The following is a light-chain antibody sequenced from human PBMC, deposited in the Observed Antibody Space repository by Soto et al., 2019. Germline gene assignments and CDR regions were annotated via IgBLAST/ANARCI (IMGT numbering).Light chain of an antibody. CDR1: SSDVGGYNY. J-gene: IGLJ2*01. V-gene: IGLV2-14*01. CDR3: SSYTSSSTLRV. Sequence: QSALTQPASVSGSPGQSITISCTGTSSDVGGYNYVSWYQQHPGKAPKLMIYDVSNRPSGVSNRFSGSKSGNTASLTISVLQAEDEVDYYCSSYTSSSTLRVFGGGTKLTVL. CDR2: DVS.